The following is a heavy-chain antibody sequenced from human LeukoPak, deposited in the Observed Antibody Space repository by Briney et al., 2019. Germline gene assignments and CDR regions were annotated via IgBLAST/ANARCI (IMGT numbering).Heavy chain of an antibody. J-gene: IGHJ4*01. V-gene: IGHV4-59*01. Sequence: PSETLSLTCSVSGVYISSYYWSWIRQSPGKGLEWIGYISYSGGTNYNPSLKSRVTISLDTSKNQFSLQLSSVTAADTAVYYCVRGERLGGDYWGHGTLVTVSS. CDR2: ISYSGGT. CDR1: GVYISSYY. D-gene: IGHD3-10*01. CDR3: VRGERLGGDY.